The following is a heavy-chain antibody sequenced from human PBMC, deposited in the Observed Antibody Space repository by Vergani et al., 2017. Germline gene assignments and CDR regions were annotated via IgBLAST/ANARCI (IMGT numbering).Heavy chain of an antibody. Sequence: QVQLVQSGAEVKKPGASVKVSCKASGYTFTGYYMHWVRQAPGQGLVWMGWINHNSGGTNYAQKLQGRVTMTRDTSISTAYMELSRLRSDDTAVYYCARVPGYSSSWSYNEWGQGTLVTVSS. CDR3: ARVPGYSSSWSYNE. CDR2: INHNSGGT. CDR1: GYTFTGYY. J-gene: IGHJ4*02. D-gene: IGHD6-13*01. V-gene: IGHV1-2*02.